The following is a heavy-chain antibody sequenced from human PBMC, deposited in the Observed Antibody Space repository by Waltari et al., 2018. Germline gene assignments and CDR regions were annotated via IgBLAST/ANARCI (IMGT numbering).Heavy chain of an antibody. D-gene: IGHD4-17*01. CDR2: VYHFGSS. V-gene: IGHV4-38-2*01. CDR3: ARHESAHYGGFDS. CDR1: GDSITSASY. Sequence: QVQLQESGPGLVKPSETLSLTCAVSGDSITSASYLGWIRQPPGKGLEWIGYVYHFGSSSYNPSLKSRVTMSVDTSKRQFSLNLSSVTAADTAVYYCARHESAHYGGFDSWGRGTLVTVSA. J-gene: IGHJ4*02.